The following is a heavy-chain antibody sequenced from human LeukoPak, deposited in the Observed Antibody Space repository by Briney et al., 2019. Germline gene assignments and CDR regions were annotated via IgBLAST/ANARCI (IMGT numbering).Heavy chain of an antibody. CDR3: AREDLVAYCGGDCYSEFDY. Sequence: PGGSLRLSCAASGFTFRSYSMHWVRRAPGKGLEWVSSISSSSSDIYYADSVMGRFTISRDNAENSLYLQMNSLRVEDTAVYYCAREDLVAYCGGDCYSEFDYWGQGTRVTVSS. CDR1: GFTFRSYS. J-gene: IGHJ4*02. V-gene: IGHV3-21*01. D-gene: IGHD2-21*02. CDR2: ISSSSSDI.